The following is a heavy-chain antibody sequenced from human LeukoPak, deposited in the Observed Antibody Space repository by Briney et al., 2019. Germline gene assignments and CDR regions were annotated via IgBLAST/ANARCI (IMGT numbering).Heavy chain of an antibody. CDR1: GYTFTSYY. D-gene: IGHD5-12*01. Sequence: ASVKVSCKASGYTFTSYYMHWVRQAPGQGLEWMGIINPSGGSTSYAQKFQGRVTMTRDMSTSTVYMELRSLRSDDTAVYYCARENSGYVRGYYYYYMDVWGKGTTVTISS. CDR3: ARENSGYVRGYYYYYMDV. V-gene: IGHV1-46*01. J-gene: IGHJ6*03. CDR2: INPSGGST.